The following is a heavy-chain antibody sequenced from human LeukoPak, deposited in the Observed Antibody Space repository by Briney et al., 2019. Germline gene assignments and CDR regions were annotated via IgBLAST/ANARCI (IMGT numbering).Heavy chain of an antibody. CDR3: ARGILLKALAARPLGRGSWFDP. J-gene: IGHJ5*02. D-gene: IGHD6-6*01. Sequence: KPSETLSLTCAVYGGSFSGYYWSWIRQPPGKGLEWIGEINHSGSTNYNPSLKSRVTISVDTSKNQFSLKLSSVTAADTAVYYCARGILLKALAARPLGRGSWFDPWGQGTLVTVSS. V-gene: IGHV4-34*01. CDR2: INHSGST. CDR1: GGSFSGYY.